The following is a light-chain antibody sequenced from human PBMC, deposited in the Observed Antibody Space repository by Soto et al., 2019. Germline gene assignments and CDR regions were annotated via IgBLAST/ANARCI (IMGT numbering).Light chain of an antibody. Sequence: DIVMTQSPDSLAVSLGERATINCQSSQSVLSSSDRSYYFAWYQQKPGQPPKLLIYWASTRESGVPDRFSGSGSGTDFTLTISSLQAEDVAVYYCQQYYDTPLTFGQGTKLEIK. V-gene: IGKV4-1*01. J-gene: IGKJ2*01. CDR1: QSVLSSSDRSYY. CDR3: QQYYDTPLT. CDR2: WAS.